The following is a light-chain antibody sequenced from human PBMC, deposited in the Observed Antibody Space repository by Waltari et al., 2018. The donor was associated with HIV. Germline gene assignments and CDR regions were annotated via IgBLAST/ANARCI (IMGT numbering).Light chain of an antibody. CDR3: CSYASSTTLEV. Sequence: QSALTQPASVSGSPGQSITISCPEPSSALGLYKVAPGFQHHPANAPKLMIDEDTKRPPGVSNRFSGSKSGNTASLTISGLQGEDEADYYCCSYASSTTLEVFGTGTKVTVL. V-gene: IGLV2-23*02. J-gene: IGLJ1*01. CDR2: EDT. CDR1: SSALGLYKV.